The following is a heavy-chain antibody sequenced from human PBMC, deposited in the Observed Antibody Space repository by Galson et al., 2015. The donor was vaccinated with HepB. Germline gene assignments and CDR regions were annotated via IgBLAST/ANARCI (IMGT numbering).Heavy chain of an antibody. CDR2: INTYNANP. V-gene: IGHV7-4-1*02. D-gene: IGHD3-10*01. Sequence: SVKVSCKASGYTFTSYTLNWVRQAPGQGLEWMGWINTYNANPIYAQGFTGRFVFSLDTSVSTAYLQISNLKAEDTAVYYCARIPLRWGSMVRGVNSYWGQGTLVTVSS. J-gene: IGHJ4*02. CDR1: GYTFTSYT. CDR3: ARIPLRWGSMVRGVNSY.